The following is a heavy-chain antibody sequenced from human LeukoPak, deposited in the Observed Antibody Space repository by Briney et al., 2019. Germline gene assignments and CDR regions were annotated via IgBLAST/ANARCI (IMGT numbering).Heavy chain of an antibody. CDR3: ASSFDTSGYYSD. CDR2: INQSGST. Sequence: PSETLSLTCAVYGGSFSGYFWSWIRQPPGKGLEWIGEINQSGSTNYNPSLKSRVTISLDTPKNQFSLKMTSVTAADTVVYFCASSFDTSGYYSDWGQGTLVTVSS. J-gene: IGHJ4*02. CDR1: GGSFSGYF. D-gene: IGHD3-22*01. V-gene: IGHV4-34*01.